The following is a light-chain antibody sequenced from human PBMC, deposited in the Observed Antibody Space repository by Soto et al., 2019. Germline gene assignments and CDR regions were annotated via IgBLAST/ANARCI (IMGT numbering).Light chain of an antibody. CDR1: QSISTY. V-gene: IGKV3-11*01. Sequence: EIVVTQSPATLSLSPGERATLSCRASQSISTYLAWYQHKPGQAPRLLIYDASNRATGIPARFSGSGSGTDFPLTISSLEPEDFAVYYCQQRSTWPLTFGGGTKVEIK. CDR2: DAS. J-gene: IGKJ4*01. CDR3: QQRSTWPLT.